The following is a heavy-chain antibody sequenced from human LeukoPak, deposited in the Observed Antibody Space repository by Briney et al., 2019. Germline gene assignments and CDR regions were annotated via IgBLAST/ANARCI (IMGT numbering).Heavy chain of an antibody. CDR2: IYYSGST. CDR1: GGSISSSSYY. J-gene: IGHJ4*02. D-gene: IGHD6-13*01. Sequence: PSETLSLTCTVSGGSISSSSYYWGWIRQPPGKELEWIVSIYYSGSTYYNPSLKSRVTISVYTSKNQFSLKLSSVTAADTAVYYCATHSSSWGEFDYWGQGTLVTVSS. CDR3: ATHSSSWGEFDY. V-gene: IGHV4-39*01.